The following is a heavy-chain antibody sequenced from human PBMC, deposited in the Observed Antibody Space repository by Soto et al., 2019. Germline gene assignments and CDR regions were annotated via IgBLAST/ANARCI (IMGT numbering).Heavy chain of an antibody. CDR3: ARCRSGSHSWFDP. Sequence: PSEILSLTCTVSGGSINNYYWSWIRQPPGKGLEWIGYIYYSGSTNYSPSLKSRVTISLDTSKNQFSLKLSSVTAADTAVYYCARCRSGSHSWFDPWGQGTLVTVSS. V-gene: IGHV4-59*01. CDR2: IYYSGST. CDR1: GGSINNYY. D-gene: IGHD1-26*01. J-gene: IGHJ5*02.